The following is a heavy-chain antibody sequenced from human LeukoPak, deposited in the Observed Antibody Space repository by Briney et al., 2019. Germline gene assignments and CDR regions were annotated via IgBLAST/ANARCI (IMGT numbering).Heavy chain of an antibody. CDR2: IKSKTDGGTT. V-gene: IGHV3-15*01. CDR3: TTVHSSSWYGYYFDY. D-gene: IGHD6-13*01. CDR1: GFTFSNAW. J-gene: IGHJ4*02. Sequence: GGSLRLSCAASGFTFSNAWMSWVRQAPGKGLEWVGRIKSKTDGGTTDYAAPVKGRFTISRDDSKNTLYLQMNSLKTEDTAVYYCTTVHSSSWYGYYFDYWGQGTLVTASS.